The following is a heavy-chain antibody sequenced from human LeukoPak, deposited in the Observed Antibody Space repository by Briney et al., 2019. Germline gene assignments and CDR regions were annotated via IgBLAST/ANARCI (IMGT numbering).Heavy chain of an antibody. V-gene: IGHV1-2*02. CDR1: GYTFTGYY. Sequence: ASVKVSCKASGYTFTGYYMHWVRQAPGQGLEWMGWINRNSGGTNYAQKFQGRVTMTRDTSISTAYMELSRLRSDDSAVYYCARDSSEGYFDLWGRGTLVTVSS. CDR2: INRNSGGT. D-gene: IGHD3-22*01. J-gene: IGHJ2*01. CDR3: ARDSSEGYFDL.